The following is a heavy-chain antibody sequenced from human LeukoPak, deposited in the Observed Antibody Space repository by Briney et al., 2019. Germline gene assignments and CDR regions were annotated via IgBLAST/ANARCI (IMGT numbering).Heavy chain of an antibody. Sequence: SETLSLTCTVSGASISSSSYYWVWIRQPPGKGLEWIGSIYTSGSTHYNPSLKSRVTISVDTSKNQFSLKLSSVTAADTAVYYCARGLRYFDWPIGYNWFDPWGQGTLVTVSS. CDR2: IYTSGST. CDR3: ARGLRYFDWPIGYNWFDP. D-gene: IGHD3-9*01. CDR1: GASISSSSYY. J-gene: IGHJ5*02. V-gene: IGHV4-39*07.